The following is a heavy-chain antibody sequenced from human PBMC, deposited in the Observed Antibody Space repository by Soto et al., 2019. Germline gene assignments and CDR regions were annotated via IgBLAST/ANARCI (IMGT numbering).Heavy chain of an antibody. Sequence: SETLSLTCAAYGGSFSGYYWSWIRQPPGKGLEWIGEINHSGSTNYNPSLKSRVTISVDTSKNQFSLKLSSVTAADTAVYYCARGHIAAHDPYYYYGMDVWGQGTTVTVSS. J-gene: IGHJ6*02. CDR1: GGSFSGYY. D-gene: IGHD6-6*01. V-gene: IGHV4-34*01. CDR2: INHSGST. CDR3: ARGHIAAHDPYYYYGMDV.